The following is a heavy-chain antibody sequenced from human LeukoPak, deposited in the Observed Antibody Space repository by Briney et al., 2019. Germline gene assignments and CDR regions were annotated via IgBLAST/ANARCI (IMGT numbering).Heavy chain of an antibody. CDR1: GFTFCSYA. J-gene: IGHJ4*02. Sequence: GRSLRLSCAASGFTFCSYAMHWVRQAPGKGLEWVAVISYDGSNKYYADSVKGRFTISRDNSKNTLYLQMNSLRAEDTAVYYCARAQGLRFLEWLDWGQGTLATVSS. CDR2: ISYDGSNK. CDR3: ARAQGLRFLEWLD. V-gene: IGHV3-30*04. D-gene: IGHD3-3*01.